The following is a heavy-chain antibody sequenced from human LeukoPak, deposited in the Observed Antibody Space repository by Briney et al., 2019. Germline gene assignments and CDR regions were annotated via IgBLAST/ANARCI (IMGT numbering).Heavy chain of an antibody. J-gene: IGHJ3*02. V-gene: IGHV4-59*01. CDR2: IYYSGST. Sequence: PSETLSLTCTVSGGSISGYYWSWIRQPPGKGLEWIGYIYYSGSTNYNPSLKSRVTISVDTSKNQFSLELSSVTAADTAVYYCARDPSDPDAFDIWGQGTMVTVSS. CDR1: GGSISGYY. CDR3: ARDPSDPDAFDI. D-gene: IGHD6-6*01.